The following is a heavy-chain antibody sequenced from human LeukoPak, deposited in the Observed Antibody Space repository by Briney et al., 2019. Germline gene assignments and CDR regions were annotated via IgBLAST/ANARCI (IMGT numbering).Heavy chain of an antibody. D-gene: IGHD3-22*01. CDR2: ISSSSSYI. V-gene: IGHV3-21*01. CDR1: GFTFSSYS. J-gene: IGHJ4*02. Sequence: PGGSLRLSCAASGFTFSSYSMNWVRQAPGKGLEWVSSISSSSSYIYYADSVKGRFTISRDNAKNSLYLQMNSLRAEDTAVYYCARDLDSSGYYSWYFDYWGQGTLVTVSS. CDR3: ARDLDSSGYYSWYFDY.